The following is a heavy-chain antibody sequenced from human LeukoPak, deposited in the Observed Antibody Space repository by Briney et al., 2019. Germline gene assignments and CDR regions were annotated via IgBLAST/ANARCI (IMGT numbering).Heavy chain of an antibody. CDR1: GFTFSSYA. CDR2: ISGGGGST. Sequence: GGSLRLSCAASGFTFSSYAMGWVRQGPGQGQEWVSAISGGGGSTYYADSVKGRFTISRDNSKNTLYLQMNSPRAEDTAVYYCAKAAHTVITVSYFDYWGQGTLVTVSS. D-gene: IGHD4-17*01. J-gene: IGHJ4*02. CDR3: AKAAHTVITVSYFDY. V-gene: IGHV3-23*01.